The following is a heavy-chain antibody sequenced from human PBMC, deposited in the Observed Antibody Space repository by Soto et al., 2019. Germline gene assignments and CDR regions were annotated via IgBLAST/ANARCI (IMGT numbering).Heavy chain of an antibody. CDR2: INPNSGGT. CDR3: ARAGLWFGDPRGGNWFDP. D-gene: IGHD3-10*01. Sequence: ASVKVSCKASGYTFTGYYMHWVRQAPGQGLERMGWINPNSGGTNYAQKNQGWVTKTRDTSISTAYKKLSRLRSEDTAVFYCARAGLWFGDPRGGNWFDPWGQGTLVTVSS. CDR1: GYTFTGYY. V-gene: IGHV1-2*04. J-gene: IGHJ5*02.